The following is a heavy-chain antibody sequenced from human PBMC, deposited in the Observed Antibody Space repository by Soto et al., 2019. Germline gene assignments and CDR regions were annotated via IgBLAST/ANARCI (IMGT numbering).Heavy chain of an antibody. D-gene: IGHD2-21*02. CDR3: ARGGHVVVVTAALDY. V-gene: IGHV1-46*01. CDR2: VNPSGGHT. Sequence: QVQLVQSGAEVKKPGASVKVSCKASGDTFTDYYIHWVRQAPGQGLEWMGTVNPSGGHTTYAQHLLGTMIITSDTSPSTLCMGVSSLTSQGTAVYYCARGGHVVVVTAALDYWGQGTLVTVSS. CDR1: GDTFTDYY. J-gene: IGHJ4*02.